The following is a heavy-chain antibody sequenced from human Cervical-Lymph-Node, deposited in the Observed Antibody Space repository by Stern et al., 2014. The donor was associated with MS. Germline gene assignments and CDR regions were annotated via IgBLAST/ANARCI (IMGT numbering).Heavy chain of an antibody. Sequence: VQLVQSGPVLKKPGESLRISCQGYGYKFYTNWIGWVRQLPRKGLEGMGIIDPRDSDTKYSPSFQGQVTCSADKSINTAYLQWNSLKASDSAMYYCARRSVDYSGSLDAFDIWGQGTMVAVSS. J-gene: IGHJ3*02. CDR3: ARRSVDYSGSLDAFDI. CDR2: IDPRDSDT. CDR1: GYKFYTNW. V-gene: IGHV5-51*01. D-gene: IGHD2-2*01.